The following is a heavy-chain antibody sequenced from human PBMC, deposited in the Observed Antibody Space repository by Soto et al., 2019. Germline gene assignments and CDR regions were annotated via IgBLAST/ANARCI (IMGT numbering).Heavy chain of an antibody. D-gene: IGHD1-7*01. J-gene: IGHJ4*02. V-gene: IGHV6-1*01. CDR3: ARDSPRGYNWNYFFDY. CDR2: TYYRSKWYN. Sequence: SQTLSLTCAISGDSVSSNSATWNWIRQSPSRGLEWLGRTYYRSKWYNDYAVSVKSRITINPDTSKNQFSLQLNSVTPEDTAVYYCARDSPRGYNWNYFFDYWGQGTLVTVSS. CDR1: GDSVSSNSAT.